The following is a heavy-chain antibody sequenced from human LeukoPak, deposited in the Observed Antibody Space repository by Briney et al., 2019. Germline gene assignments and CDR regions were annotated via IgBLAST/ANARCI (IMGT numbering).Heavy chain of an antibody. Sequence: PSETLSLTCTVSGGSISTNNYYWGWIRQPPGKGLEWIGEINHSGSTNYNPSLKGRVTISVDTSKNQFSLKLSSVTAADTAVYYCARGRSLSIAAADKLTPETHFDYWGQGTLVTVSS. CDR1: GGSISTNNYY. CDR3: ARGRSLSIAAADKLTPETHFDY. D-gene: IGHD6-13*01. CDR2: INHSGST. J-gene: IGHJ4*02. V-gene: IGHV4-39*07.